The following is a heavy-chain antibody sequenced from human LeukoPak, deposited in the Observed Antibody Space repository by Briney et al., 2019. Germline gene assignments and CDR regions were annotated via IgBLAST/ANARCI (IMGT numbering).Heavy chain of an antibody. Sequence: PSETLSLTCTVSGDSISSSTNYWGWIRQPGKGLEWIGNFYSSGNTYYNPSFKSRVTISVDTSKNQFSLKVNSVTAADTAVYYCARRCVSASCYLYWGQGTLVTVSS. V-gene: IGHV4-39*01. CDR1: GDSISSSTNY. CDR2: FYSSGNT. J-gene: IGHJ4*02. CDR3: ARRCVSASCYLY. D-gene: IGHD2-2*01.